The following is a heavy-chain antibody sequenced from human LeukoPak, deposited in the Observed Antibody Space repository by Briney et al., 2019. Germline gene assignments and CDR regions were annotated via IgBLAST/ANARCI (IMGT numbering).Heavy chain of an antibody. CDR1: GFTFSSYV. CDR3: ARDWVYKIDY. Sequence: GGSLRLSCAASGFTFSSYVMHWVRRTPGKGLVWVSRISHDGFISYADSVKGRFTISRDNAKNTLILQMNSLRAEDTAVYYCARDWVYKIDYWGRGTLVTVSS. D-gene: IGHD5-24*01. V-gene: IGHV3-74*01. J-gene: IGHJ4*02. CDR2: ISHDGFI.